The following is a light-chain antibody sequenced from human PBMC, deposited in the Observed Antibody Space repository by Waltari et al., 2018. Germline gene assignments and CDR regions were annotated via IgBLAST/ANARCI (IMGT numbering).Light chain of an antibody. J-gene: IGLJ2*01. CDR1: STTIGADAD. V-gene: IGLV1-40*01. Sequence: QSVLTQPPSVSRAPRHRITISCTGSSTTIGADADAPWFQKVPGTAPKLVSYANKIRPSGVPDRFSGSKSGTSASLAITGLHADDEADYYCQSYDRDLSGVVIFGGGTKLTVL. CDR2: ANK. CDR3: QSYDRDLSGVVI.